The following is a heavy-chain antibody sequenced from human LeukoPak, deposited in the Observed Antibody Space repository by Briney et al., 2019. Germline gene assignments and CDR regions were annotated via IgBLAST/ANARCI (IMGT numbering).Heavy chain of an antibody. Sequence: SETLSLTCTVSGGSISSGSYYWSWVRQPAGKGLEWIGRIYTSGSTNYNPSLKSRVTISVDTSKNQFSLKLSSVTAADTAVYYCATGPVDYGDNYGGYYYYMDVWGKGTTVTVSS. J-gene: IGHJ6*03. CDR3: ATGPVDYGDNYGGYYYYMDV. V-gene: IGHV4-61*02. D-gene: IGHD4-17*01. CDR1: GGSISSGSYY. CDR2: IYTSGST.